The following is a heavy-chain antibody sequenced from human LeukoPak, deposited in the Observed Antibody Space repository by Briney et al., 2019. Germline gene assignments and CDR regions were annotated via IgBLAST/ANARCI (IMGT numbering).Heavy chain of an antibody. CDR3: ARDGYNSGYFDY. V-gene: IGHV4-30-4*01. J-gene: IGHJ4*02. CDR2: IYYSRST. CDR1: GASISSGGYY. Sequence: SQTLSLTCTVSGASISSGGYYWNWIRQPPGKGLEWIGYIYYSRSTSYSPSLKSRLTISVDTSKNQFSLKLSSVTAADTAVYYCARDGYNSGYFDYWGRGTLVTVSS. D-gene: IGHD5-24*01.